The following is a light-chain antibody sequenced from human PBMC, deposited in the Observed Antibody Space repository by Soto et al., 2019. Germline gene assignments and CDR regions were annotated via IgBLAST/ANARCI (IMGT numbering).Light chain of an antibody. CDR2: KAS. CDR3: QHYTSHSKA. J-gene: IGKJ1*01. Sequence: DSQTSLSPSTVSGSEADRVTITCRASQPISSWLAWYQQKPGKAPKLLIYKASTLKSGVPSRFSGSGSGTEFTLTISCLQPDDFATYYCQHYTSHSKAFGQGTKVDIK. CDR1: QPISSW. V-gene: IGKV1-5*03.